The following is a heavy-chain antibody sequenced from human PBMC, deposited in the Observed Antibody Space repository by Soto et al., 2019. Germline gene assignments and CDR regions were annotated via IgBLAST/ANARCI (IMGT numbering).Heavy chain of an antibody. J-gene: IGHJ6*02. CDR1: GGSISSYY. V-gene: IGHV4-59*01. Sequence: SETLSLTCTVSGGSISSYYWSWIRQPPGKGLEWIGYIYYSGSTNYNPSLKSRVTISVDTSKNQFSLKLSSVTAADTVVYYCARAAVMGGGSYNGMDVWGQGTTVTVPS. D-gene: IGHD3-16*01. CDR2: IYYSGST. CDR3: ARAAVMGGGSYNGMDV.